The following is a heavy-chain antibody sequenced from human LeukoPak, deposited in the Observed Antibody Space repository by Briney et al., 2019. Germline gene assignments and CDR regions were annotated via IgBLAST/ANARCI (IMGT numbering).Heavy chain of an antibody. D-gene: IGHD5-18*01. Sequence: GGSLRLSCAASGFTFSSYGMHCVRQAPGKGLDWVAVISNDGSKKYYADSVKGRFTISRDNSKNTLSLQVSSLRTEDTAVYYCAKDRYSYAFEYSDSWGQGTLVTVSS. CDR3: AKDRYSYAFEYSDS. V-gene: IGHV3-30*18. CDR1: GFTFSSYG. CDR2: ISNDGSKK. J-gene: IGHJ4*02.